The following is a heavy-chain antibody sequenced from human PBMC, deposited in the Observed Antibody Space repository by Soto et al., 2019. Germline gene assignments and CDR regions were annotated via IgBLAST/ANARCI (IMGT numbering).Heavy chain of an antibody. CDR3: AKNAPSTSCCWFDP. CDR2: ISYDGSNK. J-gene: IGHJ5*02. Sequence: GGSLRLSCAASGFTFSSYGMHWVRQAPGKGLEWVAVISYDGSNKYYADSVKGRFTISRDNSKNTLYLQMNSLRAEDTAVYYCAKNAPSTSCCWFDPWGQGTLVNVSS. CDR1: GFTFSSYG. D-gene: IGHD2-2*01. V-gene: IGHV3-30*18.